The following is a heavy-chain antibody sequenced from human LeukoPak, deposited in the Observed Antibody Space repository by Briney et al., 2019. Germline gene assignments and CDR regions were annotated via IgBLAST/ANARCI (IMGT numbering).Heavy chain of an antibody. CDR3: ASGDIVVVPAAAGIKG. D-gene: IGHD2-2*01. CDR2: IIPIFGTA. V-gene: IGHV1-69*13. CDR1: GGTFSSYA. J-gene: IGHJ4*02. Sequence: SVKVSCKASGGTFSSYAMSWVRQAPGQGLEWMGGIIPIFGTANYAQKFQGRVTITADESTSTAYMELSSLRSEDTAVYYCASGDIVVVPAAAGIKGWGQGTLVTVSS.